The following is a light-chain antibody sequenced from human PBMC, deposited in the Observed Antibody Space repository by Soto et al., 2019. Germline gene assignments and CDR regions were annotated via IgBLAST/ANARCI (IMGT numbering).Light chain of an antibody. CDR1: TSDVGGYNH. V-gene: IGLV2-14*01. CDR2: EVT. CDR3: TSYTTRNTYV. J-gene: IGLJ1*01. Sequence: QSVLTQPASVSGSPGQSITVSCTGTTSDVGGYNHVSWYQHHPGKAPKLLISEVTNRPSGVSNRFSGSKSGNTASLTISGLQAEDEADYYCTSYTTRNTYVFGTGTKLTVL.